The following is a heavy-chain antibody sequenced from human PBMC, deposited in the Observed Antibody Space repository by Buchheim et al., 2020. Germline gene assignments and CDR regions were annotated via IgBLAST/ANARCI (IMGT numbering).Heavy chain of an antibody. D-gene: IGHD6-19*01. CDR2: ISSSGSTI. Sequence: EVQLVESGGGLVQPGGSLRLSCAASGFTFSSYEMNWVRQAPGKGLEWVSYISSSGSTIYYADSVKGRFIISRDNAKIPLYLQMNSLRAEDTAVYYCARIAVAGKDRWFDPWGQGTL. CDR1: GFTFSSYE. CDR3: ARIAVAGKDRWFDP. V-gene: IGHV3-48*03. J-gene: IGHJ5*02.